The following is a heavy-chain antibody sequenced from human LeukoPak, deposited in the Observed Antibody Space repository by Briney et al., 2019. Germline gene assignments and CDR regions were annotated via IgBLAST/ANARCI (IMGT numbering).Heavy chain of an antibody. CDR1: GGSFSGYY. Sequence: PSETLSLTCAVYGGSFSGYYWSWIRQPPGKGLEWIGEINHSGSTNYNPSLKSRVTISVDTSKNQFSLKLSSVPAADTAVYYWARQPRQNGLTTVTVLIDPGGQGTLVTVSS. V-gene: IGHV4-34*01. CDR2: INHSGST. J-gene: IGHJ5*02. D-gene: IGHD4-17*01. CDR3: ARQPRQNGLTTVTVLIDP.